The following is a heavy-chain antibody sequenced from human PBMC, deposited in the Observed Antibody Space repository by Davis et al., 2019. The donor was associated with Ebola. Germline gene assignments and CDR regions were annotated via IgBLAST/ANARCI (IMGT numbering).Heavy chain of an antibody. V-gene: IGHV1-18*01. CDR3: ARGAKSPTNTFFDY. Sequence: ASVKVSCKASGYTFNEYGISWVRQAPGQGLEWMGWISGYNGNTNYAQKLQGRVTMTTDTSTSTAYMELRSLRSDDTAVYYCARGAKSPTNTFFDYWGQGTLVTVSS. D-gene: IGHD5-12*01. CDR1: GYTFNEYG. J-gene: IGHJ4*02. CDR2: ISGYNGNT.